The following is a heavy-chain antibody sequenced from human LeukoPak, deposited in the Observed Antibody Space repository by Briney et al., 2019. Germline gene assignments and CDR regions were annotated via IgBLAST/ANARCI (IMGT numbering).Heavy chain of an antibody. CDR1: GGSTTSGGYY. CDR3: VRELGTWQQNCYYNMDV. CDR2: MYTSGTT. D-gene: IGHD5-24*01. Sequence: SETPSLTCTVSGGSTTSGGYYWSWIRQPAGNGLEWIGRMYTSGTTNYNPALKSRVTISLDTAKKHFSLKLSCVSAAYTAVYYCVRELGTWQQNCYYNMDVWGQGTTVTVSS. J-gene: IGHJ6*02. V-gene: IGHV4-61*02.